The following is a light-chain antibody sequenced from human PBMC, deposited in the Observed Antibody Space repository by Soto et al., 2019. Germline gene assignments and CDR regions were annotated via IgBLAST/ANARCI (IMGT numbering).Light chain of an antibody. V-gene: IGLV2-14*01. Sequence: QSALTQPASVSGSPGQSITISCTGTSSDVGGYNYVSRYQQHPGKAPKLMIYEVSNRPSGVSNRFSGSKSGNTASLTISGLQAEDEADFYCSSYTSSSPHVVFGGGTELTVL. CDR2: EVS. J-gene: IGLJ2*01. CDR1: SSDVGGYNY. CDR3: SSYTSSSPHVV.